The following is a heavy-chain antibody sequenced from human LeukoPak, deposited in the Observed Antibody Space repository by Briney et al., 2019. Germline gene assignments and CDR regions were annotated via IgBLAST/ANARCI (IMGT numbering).Heavy chain of an antibody. CDR1: GGSFSGYY. D-gene: IGHD5-24*01. J-gene: IGHJ4*02. CDR3: ARVLRWLQFNSYFDY. V-gene: IGHV4-34*01. Sequence: PSETLSLTCAVYGGSFSGYYWSWIRQSPGKGLEWIGEINHSGSTNYNPSLKSRVTISVDTSKNQFSLKLSSVTAADTAVYYCARVLRWLQFNSYFDYWGQGTLVTVSS. CDR2: INHSGST.